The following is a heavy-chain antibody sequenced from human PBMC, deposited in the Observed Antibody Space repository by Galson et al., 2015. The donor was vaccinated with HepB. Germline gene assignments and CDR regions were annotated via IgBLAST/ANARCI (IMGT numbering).Heavy chain of an antibody. CDR2: ISYSGTT. V-gene: IGHV4-30-4*01. D-gene: IGHD3-16*01. Sequence: LSLTCTVSGGSISSDNYYWSWIRQPPGKGLEWIGYISYSGTTYYNPSLKSRVSMSLDASKQQFSMKLTSVTAADTAVYYCARVARNMRGDFDYWGQGTLVTVSS. CDR1: GGSISSDNYY. CDR3: ARVARNMRGDFDY. J-gene: IGHJ4*02.